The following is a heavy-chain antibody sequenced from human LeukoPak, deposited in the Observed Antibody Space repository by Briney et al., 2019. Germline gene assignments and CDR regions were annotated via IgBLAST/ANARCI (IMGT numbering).Heavy chain of an antibody. D-gene: IGHD3-22*01. J-gene: IGHJ3*02. CDR2: INPNSGGT. V-gene: IGHV1-2*02. CDR1: GYTFTAYY. Sequence: ASVKVSCKASGYTFTAYYMHWVRQAPGQGLEWMGWINPNSGGTNYAQKFQGRVTMTRDTSISTAYMELSRLRSDDTAVYYCARDYYDSRGLGVFDIGGKGKKVTVSS. CDR3: ARDYYDSRGLGVFDI.